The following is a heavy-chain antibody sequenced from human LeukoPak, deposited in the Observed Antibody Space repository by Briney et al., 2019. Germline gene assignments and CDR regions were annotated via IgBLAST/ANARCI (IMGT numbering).Heavy chain of an antibody. V-gene: IGHV4-59*01. CDR3: ASHLLYPNYMDV. CDR1: GGSFSDFY. J-gene: IGHJ6*03. Sequence: LSETLSLTCAVYGGSFSDFYWSWIRQPPGKGLEWIGYIYYSGSTNYNPSLKSRVTISVDTSKNQFSLKLSSVTAADTAVYYCASHLLYPNYMDVWGKGTTVTVSS. CDR2: IYYSGST. D-gene: IGHD2-8*01.